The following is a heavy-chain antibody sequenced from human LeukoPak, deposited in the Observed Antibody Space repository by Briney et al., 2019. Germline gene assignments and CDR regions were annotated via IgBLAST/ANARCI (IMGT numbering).Heavy chain of an antibody. V-gene: IGHV4-59*01. CDR1: GGSLSSYY. J-gene: IGHJ4*02. CDR2: IYYSGST. Sequence: SETLSLTCTVSGGSLSSYYWSWIRQPPGKGLEWIGYIYYSGSTNYNPSLNSRVTIFVDTSMNQFSLKLSSVTAADTAVYYCARGTGYYYDSSGLGYWGQGTLVTVSS. CDR3: ARGTGYYYDSSGLGY. D-gene: IGHD3-22*01.